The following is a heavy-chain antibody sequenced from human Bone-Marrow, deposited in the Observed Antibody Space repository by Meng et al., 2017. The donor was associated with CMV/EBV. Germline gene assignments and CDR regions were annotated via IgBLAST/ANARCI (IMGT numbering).Heavy chain of an antibody. CDR3: ARESSGEEYFSSISCPNWFDP. V-gene: IGHV1-2*02. CDR2: INPNSGDT. D-gene: IGHD2-2*01. Sequence: ASVKVSCKASGYTFTGYYMHWVRQAPGQGLEWMGWINPNSGDTIYAQKFHGRVTMTRDTSIRTSYMELSRLRSDDTAVYYCARESSGEEYFSSISCPNWFDPWGQGSLVTVSS. CDR1: GYTFTGYY. J-gene: IGHJ5*02.